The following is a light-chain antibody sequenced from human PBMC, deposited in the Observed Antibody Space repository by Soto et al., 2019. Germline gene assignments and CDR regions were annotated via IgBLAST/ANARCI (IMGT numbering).Light chain of an antibody. J-gene: IGKJ1*01. V-gene: IGKV1-5*01. CDR2: DAS. CDR1: QSISRW. Sequence: DIQITQSRATRSASVGDGVTITFRSSQSISRWLAWYQQRPGKAPKLLIYDASTLESGVPLRFSVSVSVTEFTLTIISRQPDDVALYFGQQYNTYLAFGQGTKV. CDR3: QQYNTYLA.